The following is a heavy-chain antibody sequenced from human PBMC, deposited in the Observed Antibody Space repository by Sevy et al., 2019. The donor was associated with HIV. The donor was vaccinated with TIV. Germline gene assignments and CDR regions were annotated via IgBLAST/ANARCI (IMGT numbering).Heavy chain of an antibody. V-gene: IGHV3-23*01. D-gene: IGHD2-8*01. CDR2: LSFVCGEI. J-gene: IGHJ4*02. Sequence: GGSLRLSCAASGFTFSKYSMSWVRQPPGKGLEWVSTLSFVCGEINYADSVMGRFTISRDNSKSSVYLQMNNLRPEDTAVYYCAREGCTKPHDYWGQGTLVTVSS. CDR1: GFTFSKYS. CDR3: AREGCTKPHDY.